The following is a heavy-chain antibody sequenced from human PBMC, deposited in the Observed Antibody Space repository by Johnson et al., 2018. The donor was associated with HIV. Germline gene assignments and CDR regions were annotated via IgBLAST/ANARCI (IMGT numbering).Heavy chain of an antibody. CDR3: AREGAWSSSWYHDAFDI. CDR1: GFTFSNYG. J-gene: IGHJ3*02. D-gene: IGHD6-13*01. Sequence: QVQLVESGGGVVQPGRSLRLSCAASGFTFSNYGMHWVRQAPGKGLEYVSAISSDGGTTYYADSVKGRFTISRDNSKNTLYLQMHSLRADDTAGYYGAREGAWSSSWYHDAFDIWGQGTMVTVSS. V-gene: IGHV3-64*04. CDR2: ISSDGGTT.